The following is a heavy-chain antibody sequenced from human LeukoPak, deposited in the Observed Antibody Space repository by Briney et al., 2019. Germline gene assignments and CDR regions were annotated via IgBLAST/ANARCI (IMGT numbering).Heavy chain of an antibody. J-gene: IGHJ4*02. CDR2: VNSDESTT. CDR1: GFTFSSYW. CDR3: ARGIVVAPAATVDY. V-gene: IGHV3-74*01. Sequence: GGSLRLSCAASGFTFSSYWMHWVRQAPGKGLVWVSRVNSDESTTTYADSVKGRFTISRDNAKNTLYLQMNSLRDEDTAVYYCARGIVVAPAATVDYWGRGTLVTVSS. D-gene: IGHD2-2*01.